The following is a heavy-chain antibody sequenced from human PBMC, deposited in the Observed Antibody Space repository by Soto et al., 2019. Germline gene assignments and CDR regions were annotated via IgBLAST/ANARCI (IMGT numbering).Heavy chain of an antibody. CDR1: GYTFTSYD. CDR2: MNPFSGNA. J-gene: IGHJ4*02. Sequence: QVQLVQSGAEVKKPGASVRVSCKASGYTFTSYDIYWVRQATGQGLEWMGWMNPFSGNAVYTQKFQDRVTMTRDTSINTAYMEMSGLRSEDTAVYYCTRGQVNQWGQGSLVTVSS. CDR3: TRGQVNQ. V-gene: IGHV1-8*01.